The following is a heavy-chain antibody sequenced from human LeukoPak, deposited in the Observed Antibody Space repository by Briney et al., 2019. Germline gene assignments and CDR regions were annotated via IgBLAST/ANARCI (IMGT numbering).Heavy chain of an antibody. Sequence: GASVKVSCKASEYTFTGYYIHWVRQAPGQGLEWMGRINPNGGGTDYAQKFQGRVTMTRDTSISTAYMELSSLRSEDTAVYYCARATYCGGDCRMLDPWGQGTLVTVSS. CDR3: ARATYCGGDCRMLDP. CDR2: INPNGGGT. CDR1: EYTFTGYY. V-gene: IGHV1-2*06. D-gene: IGHD2-21*01. J-gene: IGHJ5*02.